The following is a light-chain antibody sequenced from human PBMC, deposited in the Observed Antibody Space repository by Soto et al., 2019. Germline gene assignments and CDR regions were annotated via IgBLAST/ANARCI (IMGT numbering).Light chain of an antibody. CDR1: TSNVANNF. J-gene: IGLJ1*01. CDR3: GSWDSSLTANV. Sequence: QSALTQPPSVSAAPGQKVTISCSGTTSNVANNFVSWYQQFPGKAPKLLIYDDIRRPSGIPDRFSASKSGTSATLGITGLQTGDEADYYCGSWDSSLTANVFGTGTKVTAL. V-gene: IGLV1-51*01. CDR2: DDI.